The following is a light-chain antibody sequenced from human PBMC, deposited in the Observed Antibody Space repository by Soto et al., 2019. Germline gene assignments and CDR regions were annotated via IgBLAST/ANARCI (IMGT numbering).Light chain of an antibody. CDR3: QQRSNSRT. CDR2: DAS. J-gene: IGKJ4*01. CDR1: QTVNNY. V-gene: IGKV3-11*01. Sequence: ETVLTQSPATLSLSPGESATLSCRTSQTVNNYVAWYQQRHGQPPRLLIHDASKRATGVPARFSGSGSGTDFTLTISSLEPEDSAVYYCQQRSNSRTVGGGTKVDIK.